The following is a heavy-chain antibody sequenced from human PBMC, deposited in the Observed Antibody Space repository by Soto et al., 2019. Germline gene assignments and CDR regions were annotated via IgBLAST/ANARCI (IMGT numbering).Heavy chain of an antibody. V-gene: IGHV2-5*02. CDR1: VFSLSTSGVG. D-gene: IGHD3-9*01. CDR2: IYWDDGK. J-gene: IGHJ4*02. CDR3: EHKTAYDISTGYYPFDY. Sequence: SGPTLVNPRQTLTLPCPFSVFSLSTSGVGVAWIRQPPGKSLEWLALIYWDDGKRYSPSLKTRLNITKDTSKNQVVLTLTNVDPVDTATYFCEHKTAYDISTGYYPFDYWGQGSLVTVSS.